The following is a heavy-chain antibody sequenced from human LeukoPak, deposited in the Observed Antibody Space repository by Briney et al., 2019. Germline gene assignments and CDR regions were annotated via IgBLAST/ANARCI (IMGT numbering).Heavy chain of an antibody. CDR2: IYYSGST. Sequence: SETLSLTCTVSGGSISSYYWSWIRQPPGKGLEWIGYIYYSGSTNYNPSLKSRGTISVDTSKNQFSLKLSSVTAADTAVYYCARGAMATTPFFDYWGQGTLVTVSS. V-gene: IGHV4-59*01. CDR3: ARGAMATTPFFDY. D-gene: IGHD5-24*01. CDR1: GGSISSYY. J-gene: IGHJ4*02.